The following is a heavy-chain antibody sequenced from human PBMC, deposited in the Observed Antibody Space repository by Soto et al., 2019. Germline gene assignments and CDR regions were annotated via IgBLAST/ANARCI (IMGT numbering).Heavy chain of an antibody. V-gene: IGHV3-9*01. CDR3: AKDLSHYYDSSGYRPKYFDY. J-gene: IGHJ4*02. D-gene: IGHD3-22*01. CDR2: ISWNSGSI. Sequence: GGSLRLSCAASGFTFDDYAMHWVRQAPGKGLEWVSGISWNSGSIGYADSVKGRFTISRDNAKNSLYLQMNSLRAEDTALYYCAKDLSHYYDSSGYRPKYFDYWGQGTMVTVYS. CDR1: GFTFDDYA.